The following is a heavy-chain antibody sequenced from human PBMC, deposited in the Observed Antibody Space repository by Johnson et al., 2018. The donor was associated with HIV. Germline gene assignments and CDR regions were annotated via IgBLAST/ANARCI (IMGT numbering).Heavy chain of an antibody. V-gene: IGHV3-30*04. CDR1: GFTFSSYT. D-gene: IGHD1-26*01. CDR2: IRYDGSNK. CDR3: ARDRGYSGSYFGAFDI. Sequence: VESGGGVVQPGRSLRLSCAASGFTFSSYTMHWVRQAPGKGLEWVAFIRYDGSNKYFADAVKGRFTISRDNAKNSLYLQMNSLRAEDTAVYYCARDRGYSGSYFGAFDIWGQGTMVTVSS. J-gene: IGHJ3*02.